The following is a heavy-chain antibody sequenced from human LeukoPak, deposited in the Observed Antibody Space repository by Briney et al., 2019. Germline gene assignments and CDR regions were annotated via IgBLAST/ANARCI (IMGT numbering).Heavy chain of an antibody. CDR3: ATVSRWLLLDD. J-gene: IGHJ4*02. CDR2: FDPEDGET. D-gene: IGHD5-24*01. CDR1: GYTLTEFS. V-gene: IGHV1-24*01. Sequence: GASVTVSRTVSGYTLTEFSMHWVRQAPGKGLEWMGGFDPEDGETIYTQKFQGRVTMTEDTSTDTAYMELSSLRSGDTAVYYCATVSRWLLLDDWGQGTLVTVSS.